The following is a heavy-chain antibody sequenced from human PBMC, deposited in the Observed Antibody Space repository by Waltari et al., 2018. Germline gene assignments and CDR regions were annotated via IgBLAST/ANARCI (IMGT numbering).Heavy chain of an antibody. V-gene: IGHV5-51*01. CDR2: IYPGDSDT. CDR1: GYSFTSYW. J-gene: IGHJ6*03. CDR3: ARLGGSSWYSLNYYYMDV. Sequence: EVQLVQSGAEVKKPGESLKISCKGSGYSFTSYWLGWVRQMPGKGLEGMGIIYPGDSDTRYSPSFQGQVTISADKSISTAYLQWSSLKASDTAMYYCARLGGSSWYSLNYYYMDVWGKGTTVTISS. D-gene: IGHD6-13*01.